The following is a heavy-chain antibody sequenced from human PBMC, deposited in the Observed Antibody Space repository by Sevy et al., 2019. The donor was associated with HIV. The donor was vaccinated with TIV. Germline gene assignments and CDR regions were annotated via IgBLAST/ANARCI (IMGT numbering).Heavy chain of an antibody. CDR3: ARGLNYDFWSGALTYYYYYGMDV. CDR1: GYTFTSYD. V-gene: IGHV1-8*01. D-gene: IGHD3-3*01. J-gene: IGHJ6*02. CDR2: MNPNSGNT. Sequence: ASVKVSCKASGYTFTSYDINWVRQATGQGLEWMGWMNPNSGNTGYAQKFQGRVTMTRNTSISTAYMELSSLGSEDTAVYYCARGLNYDFWSGALTYYYYYGMDVWGQGTTVTVSS.